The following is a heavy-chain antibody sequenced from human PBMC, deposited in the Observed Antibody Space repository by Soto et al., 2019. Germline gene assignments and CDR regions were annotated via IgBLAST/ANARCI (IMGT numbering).Heavy chain of an antibody. CDR1: GYTFTGYY. J-gene: IGHJ3*02. CDR3: ARDYYYDSSGYYPTYDAFDI. D-gene: IGHD3-22*01. Sequence: ASVKVSCKASGYTFTGYYMHWVRQAPGQGLEWMGWINPNSGGTNYAQKFQGRVTMTRDTSISTAYMELSRLRSDDTAVYYCARDYYYDSSGYYPTYDAFDIWGQETMVTVSS. CDR2: INPNSGGT. V-gene: IGHV1-2*02.